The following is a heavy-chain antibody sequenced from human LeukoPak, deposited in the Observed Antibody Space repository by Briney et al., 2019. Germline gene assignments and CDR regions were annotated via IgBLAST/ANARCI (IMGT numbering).Heavy chain of an antibody. D-gene: IGHD3-22*01. CDR3: AGLVGRYSSGLYYYYFDY. CDR1: GDSINSLDL. CDR2: MYLSGTT. V-gene: IGHV4-4*02. Sequence: SETLSLTCTVSGDSINSLDLWSWVRQPPGKGQEWIEEMYLSGTTHSNPSVKSRVTISIDKSKNQFFLNLSSVTAADTAVYYCAGLVGRYSSGLYYYYFDYWGQGALVTVSS. J-gene: IGHJ4*02.